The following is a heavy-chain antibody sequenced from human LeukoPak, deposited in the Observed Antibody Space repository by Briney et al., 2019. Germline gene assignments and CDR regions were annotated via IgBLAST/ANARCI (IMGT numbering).Heavy chain of an antibody. J-gene: IGHJ4*02. V-gene: IGHV4-34*01. CDR3: AREEYGGPYGY. Sequence: PSETLSLTCTVSGGSISSYYWSWIRQPPGKGLEWIGEINHSGSTNYNPSLKSRVTISVDTSKNQFSLKLSSVTAADTAVYYCAREEYGGPYGYWGQGTLVTVSS. D-gene: IGHD4-23*01. CDR2: INHSGST. CDR1: GGSISSYY.